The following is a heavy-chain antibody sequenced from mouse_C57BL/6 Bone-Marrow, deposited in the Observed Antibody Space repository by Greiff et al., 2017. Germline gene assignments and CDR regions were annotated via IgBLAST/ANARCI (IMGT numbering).Heavy chain of an antibody. V-gene: IGHV3-6*01. CDR1: GYSITSGYY. D-gene: IGHD1-1*01. CDR3: ARNYYGSSYDIDY. CDR2: ISYDGSN. J-gene: IGHJ2*01. Sequence: EVKVEESGPGLVKPSQSLSLTCSVTGYSITSGYYWNWIRQFPGNKLEWMGYISYDGSNNYNPSLKNRISITRDTSKNQFFLKLNSVTTEDTATYYCARNYYGSSYDIDYWGQGTTLTVSS.